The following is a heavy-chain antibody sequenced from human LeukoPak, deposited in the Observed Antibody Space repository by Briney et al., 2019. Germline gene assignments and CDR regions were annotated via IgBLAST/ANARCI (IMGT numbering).Heavy chain of an antibody. CDR3: ARARCAGYYYYMDG. V-gene: IGHV4-61*02. Sequence: PSDTPPLTCTVSGLSISSGSYYWRWIRQPAGKGLEWLGRIYTNEITNYNPSLKSRVTISVDTSKNQFSLKLSSVAAADTAVYYCARARCAGYYYYMDGWGKGTTVTISS. CDR1: GLSISSGSYY. D-gene: IGHD1-14*01. CDR2: IYTNEIT. J-gene: IGHJ6*03.